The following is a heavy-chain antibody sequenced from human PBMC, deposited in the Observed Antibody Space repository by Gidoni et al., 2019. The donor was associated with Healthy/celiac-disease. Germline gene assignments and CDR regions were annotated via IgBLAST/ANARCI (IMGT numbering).Heavy chain of an antibody. Sequence: EVQLVESGGGLVKPGGSLRLSCAASGFTFSSYSMNWVRQAPGKGLEWVSSISSSSSYIYYADSVKGRFTISRDNAKNSLYLQMNSLRAEDTAVYYCARDHRDYCSSTSCYSDVWGQGTTVTVSS. D-gene: IGHD2-2*01. V-gene: IGHV3-21*01. CDR1: GFTFSSYS. J-gene: IGHJ6*02. CDR2: ISSSSSYI. CDR3: ARDHRDYCSSTSCYSDV.